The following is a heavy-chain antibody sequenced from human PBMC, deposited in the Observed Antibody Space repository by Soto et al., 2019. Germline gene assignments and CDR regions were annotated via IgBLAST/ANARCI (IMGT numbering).Heavy chain of an antibody. V-gene: IGHV4-59*01. Sequence: SETLSLTCTVSGASISSSYWSWIRQSPGKGLEWIAYIYHAGSTNYNPSLKSRVTISLDTSKSQFSLNLSSLTTADTAVYFCARGGNRYSNTASGVGGFDYWGQGTLVTVSS. CDR1: GASISSSY. CDR3: ARGGNRYSNTASGVGGFDY. CDR2: IYHAGST. D-gene: IGHD5-12*01. J-gene: IGHJ4*02.